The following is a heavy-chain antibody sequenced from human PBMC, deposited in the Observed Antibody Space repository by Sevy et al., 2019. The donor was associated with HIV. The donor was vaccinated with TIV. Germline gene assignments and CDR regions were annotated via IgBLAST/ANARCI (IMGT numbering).Heavy chain of an antibody. V-gene: IGHV3-30*18. J-gene: IGHJ3*02. Sequence: GGSLRLSCAASGFIFTNYGMHWVRQAPGKGLEWVAVISHDGSLKYYAESVRGRVTISIDSSKNTVSLQMNSLRLEDTAVYYCAKGSRATGSAFDIWGQGTMVTVSS. CDR1: GFIFTNYG. CDR3: AKGSRATGSAFDI. D-gene: IGHD2-15*01. CDR2: ISHDGSLK.